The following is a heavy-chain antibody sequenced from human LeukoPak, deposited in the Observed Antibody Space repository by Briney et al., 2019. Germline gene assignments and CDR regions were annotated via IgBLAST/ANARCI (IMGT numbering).Heavy chain of an antibody. CDR3: AREGAPWYSSSWYGMDV. J-gene: IGHJ6*02. D-gene: IGHD6-13*01. CDR2: IYYSGST. CDR1: GGSISSGDYY. V-gene: IGHV4-61*08. Sequence: SETLSLTCTVSGGSISSGDYYWSWIRQPPGKGLEWIGYIYYSGSTNYNPSLKSRVTISVDTSKNQFSLKLSSVTAADTAVYYCAREGAPWYSSSWYGMDVWGQGTTVTVSS.